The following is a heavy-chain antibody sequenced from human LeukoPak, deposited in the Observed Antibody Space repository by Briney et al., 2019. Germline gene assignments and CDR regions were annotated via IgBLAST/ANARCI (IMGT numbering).Heavy chain of an antibody. V-gene: IGHV4-34*01. J-gene: IGHJ4*02. CDR3: ARQRYSYGPIDY. CDR1: GGSFSGYY. Sequence: SETLSLTCAVYGGSFSGYYWSWIRQPPGKGLEWIGEINHSGSTNYNPSLKSRVTISVDTSKNQFSLKLSSVTAADTAVYYCARQRYSYGPIDYWGQGTLVTVSS. CDR2: INHSGST. D-gene: IGHD5-18*01.